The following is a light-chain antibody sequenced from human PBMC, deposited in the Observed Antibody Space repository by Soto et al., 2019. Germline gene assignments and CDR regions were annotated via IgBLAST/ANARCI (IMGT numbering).Light chain of an antibody. CDR1: QSVSNNY. Sequence: EIVLTQSPGTLSLSPGERATLSCRASQSVSNNYLAWYQQKPGQAPRLLLYGASNRATGIPDRVSRSGSGTDFTHTISRLEPEDFAVYYCQQYGSSGTFGKGTKVEIK. CDR2: GAS. V-gene: IGKV3-20*01. J-gene: IGKJ1*01. CDR3: QQYGSSGT.